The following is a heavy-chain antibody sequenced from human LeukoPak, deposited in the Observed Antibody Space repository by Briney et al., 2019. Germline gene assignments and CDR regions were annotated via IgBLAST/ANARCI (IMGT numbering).Heavy chain of an antibody. CDR3: ARGYQELELPDY. J-gene: IGHJ4*02. V-gene: IGHV4-39*01. D-gene: IGHD1-7*01. CDR1: GGSISSSSYY. Sequence: SETLSLTCTVSGGSISSSSYYWGWIRQPPGKGLEWIGSIYYSGSTYYNPSLKSRVTISVDTSKNQFSLKLSSVTAADTAVYYCARGYQELELPDYWGQGTLVTVSS. CDR2: IYYSGST.